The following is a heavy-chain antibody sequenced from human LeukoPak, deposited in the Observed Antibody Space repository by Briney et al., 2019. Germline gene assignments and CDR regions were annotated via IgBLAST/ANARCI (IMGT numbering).Heavy chain of an antibody. D-gene: IGHD3-10*01. V-gene: IGHV3-7*01. CDR2: IKQDGSEK. Sequence: GGSLRLSCAASGFTLSSYWMSWVRQAPGKGLEWVANIKQDGSEKYYVDSVKGRFTISRDNAKNSLYLQMNSLRAEDTAVYYCARAIYYGSGSYYNDIDYWGQGTLVTVSS. J-gene: IGHJ4*02. CDR3: ARAIYYGSGSYYNDIDY. CDR1: GFTLSSYW.